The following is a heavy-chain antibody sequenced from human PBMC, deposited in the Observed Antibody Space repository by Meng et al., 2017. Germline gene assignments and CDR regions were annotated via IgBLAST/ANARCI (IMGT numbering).Heavy chain of an antibody. D-gene: IGHD2-15*01. CDR2: INHSGST. V-gene: IGHV4-34*01. J-gene: IGHJ6*02. CDR3: ARDLGRRGYCSGGSCSNTPYYYYYGMDV. CDR1: GGSFSGYY. Sequence: SETLSLTCAVYGGSFSGYYWSWIRQPPGKGLEWIGEINHSGSTNYNPSLKSRVTISVDTSKNQFSLKLSSVTAADTAVYYCARDLGRRGYCSGGSCSNTPYYYYYGMDVWGQGTTVTVSS.